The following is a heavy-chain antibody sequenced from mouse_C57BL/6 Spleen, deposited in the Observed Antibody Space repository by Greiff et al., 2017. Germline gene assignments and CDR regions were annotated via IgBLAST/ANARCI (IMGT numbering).Heavy chain of an antibody. J-gene: IGHJ2*01. CDR2: IHPNSGST. CDR3: ARDLGSYFYYFGY. V-gene: IGHV1-64*01. Sequence: QVHVKQPGAELVKPGASVKLSCKASGYTFTSYWMHWVKQRPGQGLEWIGMIHPNSGSTNYNEKFKSKATLTVDKSSSTAYMQLSSLTSEDSAVYYCARDLGSYFYYFGYWGKGTTLTVSS. D-gene: IGHD1-1*02. CDR1: GYTFTSYW.